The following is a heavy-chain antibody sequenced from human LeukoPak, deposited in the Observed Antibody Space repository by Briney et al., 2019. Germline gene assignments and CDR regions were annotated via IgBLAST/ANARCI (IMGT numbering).Heavy chain of an antibody. V-gene: IGHV1-46*01. D-gene: IGHD3-22*01. CDR2: INPSGGST. CDR1: GYTFTSYY. J-gene: IGHJ4*02. Sequence: ASVKVSCKASGYTFTSYYMHWVRQAPGQGLEWMGIINPSGGSTSYAQKFQGRVTMTRDMSTSTVYMELSSLRSEDTAVYYCAKDTVYHYDSSGLDYWGQGTLVTVSS. CDR3: AKDTVYHYDSSGLDY.